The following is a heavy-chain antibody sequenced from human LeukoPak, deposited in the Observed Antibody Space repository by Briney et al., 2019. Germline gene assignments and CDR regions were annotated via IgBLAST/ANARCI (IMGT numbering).Heavy chain of an antibody. CDR2: IYHSGST. CDR3: ARGSYGSGSYYYYGTDV. D-gene: IGHD3-10*01. Sequence: SGTPSPTPPFSGGSLHRGGFSRSWVPPPPGRGLGGGGYIYHSGSTYYNPSLKSRVTISVDRSKNQFSLKLSSVTAADTAVYYCARGSYGSGSYYYYGTDVWGKGTTVTVSS. CDR1: GGSLHRGGFS. V-gene: IGHV4-30-2*01. J-gene: IGHJ6*04.